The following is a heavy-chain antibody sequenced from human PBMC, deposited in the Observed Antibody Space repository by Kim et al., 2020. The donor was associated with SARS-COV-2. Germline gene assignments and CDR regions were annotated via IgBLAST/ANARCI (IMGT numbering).Heavy chain of an antibody. CDR1: GFTLSSDW. J-gene: IGHJ5*02. Sequence: GGSLRLSCAASGFTLSSDWMHWVRQAPGKGLVWVSRLHTDGSTTYYADSVRGRFTISRDNAENTLYLQMNSLRADDTAVYYCAKGASGFDPWGQGTLVTVSS. CDR2: LHTDGSTT. D-gene: IGHD1-26*01. V-gene: IGHV3-74*01. CDR3: AKGASGFDP.